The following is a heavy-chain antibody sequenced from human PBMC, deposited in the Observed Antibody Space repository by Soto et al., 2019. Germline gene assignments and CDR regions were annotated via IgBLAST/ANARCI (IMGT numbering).Heavy chain of an antibody. J-gene: IGHJ5*02. CDR2: LYHSGST. V-gene: IGHV4-59*07. CDR1: GGSISSSY. CDR3: ARTYGSGNWFDP. Sequence: PSDTLSLTWTVSGGSISSSYWSWIRQPPGKGLEWIGYLYHSGSTNYNPSLRSRVSISVDTSKNQFSLTLSSVTAADTAVYYCARTYGSGNWFDPCGQGTLVTVSS. D-gene: IGHD3-10*01.